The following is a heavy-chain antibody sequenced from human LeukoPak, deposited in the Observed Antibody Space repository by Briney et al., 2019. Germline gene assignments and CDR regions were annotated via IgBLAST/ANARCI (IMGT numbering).Heavy chain of an antibody. CDR3: ARDRGMVRGVILDY. D-gene: IGHD3-10*01. Sequence: GASVKVSCKASGYTFTSYYMHWVRQAPGQGLEWMGIINPSGGSTSYAQKFQGRVTITADKSTSTAYMELSSLRSEDTAVYYCARDRGMVRGVILDYWGQGTLVTVSS. CDR1: GYTFTSYY. J-gene: IGHJ4*02. CDR2: INPSGGST. V-gene: IGHV1-46*01.